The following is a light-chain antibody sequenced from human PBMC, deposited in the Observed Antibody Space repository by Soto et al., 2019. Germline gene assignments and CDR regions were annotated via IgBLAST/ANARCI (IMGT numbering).Light chain of an antibody. CDR2: GAS. J-gene: IGKJ5*01. CDR1: QSVSSN. CDR3: QQYDDLPIT. Sequence: EIVITPSPSTLSVSPGERATLSCRASQSVSSNLAWYQQKPGQAPRLLIYGASTRATGVPSRFSGSGSGTHFTFTISSLQPEDVATYYCQQYDDLPITFGQGTRLEI. V-gene: IGKV3-15*01.